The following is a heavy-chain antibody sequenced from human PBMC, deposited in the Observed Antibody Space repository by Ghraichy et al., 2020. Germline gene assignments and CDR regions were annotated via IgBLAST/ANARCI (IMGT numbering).Heavy chain of an antibody. Sequence: GGSLRLSCAASGFTFSSYSMNWVRQAPGKGLEWVSSISSSSSYIYYADSVKGRFTISRDNAKNSLYLQMNSLRAEDTAVYYCARDITMIVVVNQYWYFDLWGRGTLVTVSS. D-gene: IGHD3-22*01. CDR3: ARDITMIVVVNQYWYFDL. CDR1: GFTFSSYS. J-gene: IGHJ2*01. V-gene: IGHV3-21*01. CDR2: ISSSSSYI.